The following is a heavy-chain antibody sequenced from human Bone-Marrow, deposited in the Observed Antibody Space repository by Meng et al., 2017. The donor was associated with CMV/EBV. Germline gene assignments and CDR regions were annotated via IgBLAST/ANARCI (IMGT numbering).Heavy chain of an antibody. V-gene: IGHV4-30-4*08. CDR3: ARVRGLPLFDP. CDR2: IYYSGST. CDR1: GGSISSGGYY. J-gene: IGHJ5*02. D-gene: IGHD5-18*01. Sequence: SETLSLTCTVSGGSISSGGYYWSWIRQPPGKGLEWIGYIYYSGSTYYNPSLKSRVTISVDTSKNQFSLKLSSVTAADTAVYYCARVRGLPLFDPWGQGTLVTVSS.